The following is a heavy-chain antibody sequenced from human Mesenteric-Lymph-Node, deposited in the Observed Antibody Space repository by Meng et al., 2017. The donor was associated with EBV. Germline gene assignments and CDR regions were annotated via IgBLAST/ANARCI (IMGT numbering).Heavy chain of an antibody. J-gene: IGHJ4*02. CDR2: ISDDGRNE. D-gene: IGHD3-3*01. CDR3: GSTILAGSYFDY. V-gene: IGHV3-30*04. CDR1: GFTFSNYA. Sequence: QVQLVESGGGVVQPGRSLRLSCGASGFTFSNYAMHWVRQAPGKGLEWVAAISDDGRNEYYADSVKGRFTISRDNSKSTLYLEMNSLRVEDTAVYYCGSTILAGSYFDYWGQGPLVTVSS.